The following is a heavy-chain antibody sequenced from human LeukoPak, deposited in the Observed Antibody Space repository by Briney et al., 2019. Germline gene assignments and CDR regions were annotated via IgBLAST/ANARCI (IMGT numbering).Heavy chain of an antibody. CDR3: AKAADYDILTGYYFDY. V-gene: IGHV3-48*01. J-gene: IGHJ4*02. CDR2: ISSSSSTI. D-gene: IGHD3-9*01. CDR1: GFTFSSYS. Sequence: GGSLRLSCAASGFTFSSYSMNWVRQAPGKGLEWVSYISSSSSTIYYADSVKGRFTISRDNSKNTLYLQMNSLRAEDTAVYYCAKAADYDILTGYYFDYWGQGTLVTVSS.